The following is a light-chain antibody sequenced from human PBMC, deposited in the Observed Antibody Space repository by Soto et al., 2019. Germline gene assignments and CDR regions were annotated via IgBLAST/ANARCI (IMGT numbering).Light chain of an antibody. CDR3: CSYAGSYNYV. J-gene: IGLJ1*01. Sequence: QSALTQPRSVSGSPGQSVTISCTGTSSDVGAYNYVSWHQQHPGKAPKVMIYDVSKRPSGVPDRFSGSKSGTTASLTISGLQADDEADYYCCSYAGSYNYVFGSGTKLTVL. V-gene: IGLV2-11*01. CDR1: SSDVGAYNY. CDR2: DVS.